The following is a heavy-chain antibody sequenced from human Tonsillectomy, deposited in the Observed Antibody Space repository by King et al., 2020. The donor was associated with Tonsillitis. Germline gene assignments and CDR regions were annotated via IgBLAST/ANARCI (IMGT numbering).Heavy chain of an antibody. CDR1: GNSFTSHA. CDR3: ASPRGDIAAAGLPQ. D-gene: IGHD6-13*01. J-gene: IGHJ4*02. V-gene: IGHV1-3*01. CDR2: INVGNGNT. Sequence: QLVQSGAEVKKPGASVKVSCKPSGNSFTSHAMHWVRQAPGQRLEWLGWINVGNGNTKYSQKFQGRVTISRDTSAKTSYMELSSLRSEDTAVYYCASPRGDIAAAGLPQGGQGTLVTVSS.